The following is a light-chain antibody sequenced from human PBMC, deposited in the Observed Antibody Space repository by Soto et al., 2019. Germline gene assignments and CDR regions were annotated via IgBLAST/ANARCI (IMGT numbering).Light chain of an antibody. CDR2: GAS. CDR1: ETVATN. V-gene: IGKV3-20*01. J-gene: IGKJ5*01. CDR3: QQYGSSPT. Sequence: EVVMTQSPATLSVSPGERATLSCRASETVATNLAWYQQKPGQAPRLLISGASTRAAGISDRFSGSGSGTDFTLTISRLEPEDFAVYYCQQYGSSPTFGQGTRLEIK.